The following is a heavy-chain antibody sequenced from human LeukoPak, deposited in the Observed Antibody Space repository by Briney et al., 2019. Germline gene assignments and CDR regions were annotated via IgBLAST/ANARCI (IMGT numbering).Heavy chain of an antibody. Sequence: GGSLRLSYAASEFTFTSYELNWVRQAPGKGLEGVSYISSSGNTISYADSVKGRFTISRDNAKNTLYLQVISMRAEDTAVYYCARGPSIAARYDAFDIWGQGTMVTVSS. D-gene: IGHD6-6*01. V-gene: IGHV3-48*03. CDR2: ISSSGNTI. CDR1: EFTFTSYE. J-gene: IGHJ3*02. CDR3: ARGPSIAARYDAFDI.